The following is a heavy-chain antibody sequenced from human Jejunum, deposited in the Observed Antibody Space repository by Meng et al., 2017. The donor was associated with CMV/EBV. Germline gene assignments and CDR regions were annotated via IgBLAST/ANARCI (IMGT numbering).Heavy chain of an antibody. D-gene: IGHD1-1*01. CDR3: ARFSATGAYYYGMDV. CDR2: IYCSGST. Sequence: SGAPISRYYWSWVRQPPGKGLVWIGFIYCSGSTSYNPSLESRVTMSADTSRNQVSMNLKSVTAADTGVYYCARFSATGAYYYGMDVWGQGTTVTVSS. J-gene: IGHJ6*02. V-gene: IGHV4-59*01. CDR1: GAPISRYY.